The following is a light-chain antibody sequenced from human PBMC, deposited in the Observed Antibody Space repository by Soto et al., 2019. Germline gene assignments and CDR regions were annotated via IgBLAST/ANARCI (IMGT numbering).Light chain of an antibody. Sequence: QSVLTQPPSASGTPGQRVTISCSGSGSSIGTNTVNWYRQLPGTAPKLLIYGNNQRPSGVPDRFSGSKSGTSASLAITGLQSEDEAGYYSAAYDGSLNNVLFDGGTKLTVL. V-gene: IGLV1-44*01. CDR1: GSSIGTNT. J-gene: IGLJ2*01. CDR3: AAYDGSLNNVL. CDR2: GNN.